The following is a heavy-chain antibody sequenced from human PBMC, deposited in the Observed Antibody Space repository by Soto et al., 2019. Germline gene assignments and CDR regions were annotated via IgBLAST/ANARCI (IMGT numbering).Heavy chain of an antibody. J-gene: IGHJ5*02. D-gene: IGHD4-17*01. CDR2: ISAHHGDT. CDR3: ARDTMVTSNWFDT. CDR1: GYTFTSYG. Sequence: QVRLVQSGSEVKKPGASVKVSCKASGYTFTSYGFSWVRQAPGQGLEWVGWISAHHGDTNYAQKFQGRVTMTTDKSTSTAYMEPRSLRSDDTAVYFCARDTMVTSNWFDTWGQGTLVTVSS. V-gene: IGHV1-18*01.